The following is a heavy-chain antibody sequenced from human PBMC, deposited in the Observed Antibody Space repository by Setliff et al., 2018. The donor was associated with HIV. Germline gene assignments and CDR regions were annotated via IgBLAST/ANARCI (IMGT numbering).Heavy chain of an antibody. Sequence: SETLSLTCTVSGGSISSGSYYWSWIRQPAGKGLEWIGRIYTSGSTNYNPSPKSRVTISVDTSKNQFSLKLSSVTAADTAVYYCARSRTSSGYYGVTGYGMDVWGQGTTVTVSS. CDR1: GGSISSGSYY. J-gene: IGHJ6*02. D-gene: IGHD3-22*01. V-gene: IGHV4-61*02. CDR3: ARSRTSSGYYGVTGYGMDV. CDR2: IYTSGST.